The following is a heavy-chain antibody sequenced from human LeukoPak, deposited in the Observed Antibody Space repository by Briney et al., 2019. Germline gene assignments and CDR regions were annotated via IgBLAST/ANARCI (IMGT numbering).Heavy chain of an antibody. CDR2: ISTTGTTI. J-gene: IGHJ4*02. CDR3: ARVWQDYSGVDY. D-gene: IGHD2-21*01. CDR1: GFTFSAYH. Sequence: GGSLRLSCAASGFTFSAYHINWVRQAPGKGLEWISYISTTGTTIHYADSVKGRFAISRDNAKSSLYLQMNSLRDENTAVYYCARVWQDYSGVDYWGQGTLVTVSS. V-gene: IGHV3-48*02.